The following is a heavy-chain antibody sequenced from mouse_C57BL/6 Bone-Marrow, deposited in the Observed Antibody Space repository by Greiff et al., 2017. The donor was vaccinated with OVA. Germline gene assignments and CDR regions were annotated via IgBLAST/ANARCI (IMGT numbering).Heavy chain of an antibody. Sequence: EVQLVESGPGLVKPSQSLSLTCSVTGYSITSGYYWNWIRQFPGNKLEWMGYISYDGSNNYNPSLKNRISITRDTSKNQFFRKVNSVTTEDTATYYGARVITTGYAMDYWGQGTSVTVSS. J-gene: IGHJ4*01. CDR1: GYSITSGYY. CDR3: ARVITTGYAMDY. D-gene: IGHD1-1*01. V-gene: IGHV3-6*01. CDR2: ISYDGSN.